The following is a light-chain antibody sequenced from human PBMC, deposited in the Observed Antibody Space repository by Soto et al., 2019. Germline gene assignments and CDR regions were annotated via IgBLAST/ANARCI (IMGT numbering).Light chain of an antibody. Sequence: DTVITQSPLSLPVTPGEPASISCRSSQSLLHSNGYNYLDWYLQKPGQSPQLLIYLGSNRSSGVPDRFSGSGSGTDFTLKISRVEAEDVGVYYCMQALQTPPTFGGGTKVDIK. CDR1: QSLLHSNGYNY. CDR3: MQALQTPPT. CDR2: LGS. J-gene: IGKJ4*01. V-gene: IGKV2-28*01.